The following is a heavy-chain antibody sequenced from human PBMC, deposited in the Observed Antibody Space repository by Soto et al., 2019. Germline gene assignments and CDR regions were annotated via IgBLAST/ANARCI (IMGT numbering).Heavy chain of an antibody. D-gene: IGHD6-13*01. Sequence: EVQLLESGGGLVQPGGSLRLSCAASGFTFSSYAMSWVRQAPGKGLEWVSAISGSGGITYYADSVKGRFTISRDNSKNTLYLQMNSLRAEDTAVYYCALGSSSSRRYYYYGMDVWGQGTTVTVSS. J-gene: IGHJ6*02. CDR1: GFTFSSYA. V-gene: IGHV3-23*01. CDR3: ALGSSSSRRYYYYGMDV. CDR2: ISGSGGIT.